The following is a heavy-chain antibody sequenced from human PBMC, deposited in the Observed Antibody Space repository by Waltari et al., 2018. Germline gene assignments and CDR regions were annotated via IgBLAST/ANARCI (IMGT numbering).Heavy chain of an antibody. V-gene: IGHV4-59*13. Sequence: QVQLQESGPSLLKPSETLSLICTVSGGSISGFDWSWVRQPQGKGLDWIGYIYYTGSTNFNPSLKSRVTMSVDTSKNQFSLKLSSVTAADTAFYYCARGGGGDWEWFDPWGQGTLVTVSS. CDR1: GGSISGFD. CDR3: ARGGGGDWEWFDP. J-gene: IGHJ5*02. CDR2: IYYTGST. D-gene: IGHD2-21*02.